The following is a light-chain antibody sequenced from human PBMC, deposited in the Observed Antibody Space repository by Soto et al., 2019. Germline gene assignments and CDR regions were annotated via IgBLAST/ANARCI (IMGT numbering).Light chain of an antibody. Sequence: VVLTQSPATLSLSPGERATLSCRASQSVSRYLAWYQQKPGQAPRLPIYDASNRATGIPARFSGSGSGTDFTLTISRLEPEDFAVYYCQQRSNWPITFGQGTRLEIK. CDR1: QSVSRY. V-gene: IGKV3-11*01. J-gene: IGKJ5*01. CDR3: QQRSNWPIT. CDR2: DAS.